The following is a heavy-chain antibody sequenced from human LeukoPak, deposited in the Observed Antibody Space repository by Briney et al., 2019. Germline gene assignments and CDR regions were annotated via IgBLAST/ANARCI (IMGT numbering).Heavy chain of an antibody. CDR3: ARQYSDILTGYHRGELYWYFDL. V-gene: IGHV4-61*05. Sequence: SETLSLTCTVSGASISSSVYYWGWIRQPPGKGLEWIGYIYYSGSTNYNPSLKSRVTISLDTSKNQFSLKLSSVTAADTAVYYCARQYSDILTGYHRGELYWYFDLWGRGTLVTVSS. J-gene: IGHJ2*01. CDR2: IYYSGST. D-gene: IGHD3-9*01. CDR1: GASISSSVYY.